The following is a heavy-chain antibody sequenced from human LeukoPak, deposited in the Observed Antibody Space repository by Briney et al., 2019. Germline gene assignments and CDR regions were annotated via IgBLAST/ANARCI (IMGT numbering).Heavy chain of an antibody. Sequence: GGSLRLSCAASGFTFSSYAMSWVRQAPGKGLEWVSAISGSGGSTYYADSVKGRFTISRGNSKNTLYLQMNSLRAEDTAVYYCAKGGYGDYYFDYWGQGTLVTVSS. D-gene: IGHD4-17*01. CDR3: AKGGYGDYYFDY. CDR2: ISGSGGST. J-gene: IGHJ4*02. CDR1: GFTFSSYA. V-gene: IGHV3-23*01.